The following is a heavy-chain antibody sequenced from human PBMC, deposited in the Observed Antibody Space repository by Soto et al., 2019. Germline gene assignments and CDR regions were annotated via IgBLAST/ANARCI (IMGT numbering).Heavy chain of an antibody. CDR2: IWHDGMNK. D-gene: IGHD3-10*01. Sequence: QVQLVESGGGVVQPERSLTLSCAASGFTFSSYGMHWVRQAPGKRLEWVAGIWHDGMNKYYADSVRGRFTISRDNSKNTLYLQMNSLRAEDTAVYYCARDRGSDDPIDYWGQGTLVTVSS. V-gene: IGHV3-33*01. CDR3: ARDRGSDDPIDY. CDR1: GFTFSSYG. J-gene: IGHJ4*02.